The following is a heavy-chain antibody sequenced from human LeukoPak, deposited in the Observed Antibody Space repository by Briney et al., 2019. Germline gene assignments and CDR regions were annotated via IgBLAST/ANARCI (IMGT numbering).Heavy chain of an antibody. D-gene: IGHD2/OR15-2a*01. Sequence: GGSLRLSCAASGFTFSTYWMSWVRQAPGKGLEWVANINRDGSEKYYGDSVKGRFTIFRDNAENSLFLQMNSLRADDTAVYYCAKWGPYCNSNYCPALDYWGQGALVTVSS. CDR2: INRDGSEK. J-gene: IGHJ4*02. CDR1: GFTFSTYW. CDR3: AKWGPYCNSNYCPALDY. V-gene: IGHV3-7*01.